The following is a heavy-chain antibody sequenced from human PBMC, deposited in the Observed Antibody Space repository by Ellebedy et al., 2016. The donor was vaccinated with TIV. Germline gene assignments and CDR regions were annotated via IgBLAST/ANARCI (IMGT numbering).Heavy chain of an antibody. V-gene: IGHV5-51*01. D-gene: IGHD3-10*01. CDR2: IYPGDSAT. CDR1: GYRVSNYW. J-gene: IGHJ4*02. Sequence: GESLKISCHGSGYRVSNYWIGWVRQMPGKGLEWMGFIYPGDSATRYSPSFEGQVTISADESNRTAYVQWSSLKASDTAIYYCTRLASWFGELTSDCWGQGTLVSVSS. CDR3: TRLASWFGELTSDC.